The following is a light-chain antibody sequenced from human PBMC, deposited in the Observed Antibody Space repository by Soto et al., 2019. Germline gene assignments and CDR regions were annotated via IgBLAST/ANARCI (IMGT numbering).Light chain of an antibody. CDR1: QSVRNSY. CDR2: DAS. Sequence: EVLLTQSPGTLSLSPGESATLSCRASQSVRNSYLAWYQQKHGQALRLLIYDASSRATGIPDRFSGSGSGTDFTLTISRLEPEDFAVYHCQQYGNSPRTFGQGTRLEIK. J-gene: IGKJ5*01. V-gene: IGKV3-20*01. CDR3: QQYGNSPRT.